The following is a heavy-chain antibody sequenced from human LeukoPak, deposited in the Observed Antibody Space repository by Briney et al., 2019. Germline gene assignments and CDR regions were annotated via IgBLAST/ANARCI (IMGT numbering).Heavy chain of an antibody. CDR1: GFTFSSYA. CDR3: ARSLDY. CDR2: IPYDGSKK. J-gene: IGHJ4*02. Sequence: GGSLRLSCAASGFTFSSYAMDWIRQAPGKGLEWVAVIPYDGSKKYYADSVRGRFTISRDNSKNTVYLQMNSLRGDDTAVYYCARSLDYWGQGTLVTVSS. V-gene: IGHV3-30-3*01.